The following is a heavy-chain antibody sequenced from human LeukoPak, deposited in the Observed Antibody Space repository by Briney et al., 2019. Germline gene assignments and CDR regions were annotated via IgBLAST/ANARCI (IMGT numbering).Heavy chain of an antibody. CDR3: ARRPLCNSTSCRRFDY. V-gene: IGHV4-34*01. J-gene: IGHJ4*02. Sequence: PSETLSLTCAVYGGSFSGYYWSWIRQPPGKGLEWIGEINHSGSTNYNPSLKNRVTISVDTSKNQFSLKLTSVAAADTAVYYCARRPLCNSTSCRRFDYWGQGTLVTVSS. CDR2: INHSGST. D-gene: IGHD2-2*01. CDR1: GGSFSGYY.